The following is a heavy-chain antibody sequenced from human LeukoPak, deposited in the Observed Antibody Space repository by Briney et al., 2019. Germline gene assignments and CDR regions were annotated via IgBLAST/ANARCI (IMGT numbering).Heavy chain of an antibody. CDR1: GYSISSGYY. CDR3: ARRLQPFDY. Sequence: KPSETLSLTCAVSGYSISSGYYRGWIRQPPGEGLEWIGSIYHSGSTHYNPSLKSRVTISVDTSKNQFSLKLSSVTAADTAVYYCARRLQPFDYSGQGTLVTVSS. J-gene: IGHJ4*02. CDR2: IYHSGST. V-gene: IGHV4-38-2*01. D-gene: IGHD4-11*01.